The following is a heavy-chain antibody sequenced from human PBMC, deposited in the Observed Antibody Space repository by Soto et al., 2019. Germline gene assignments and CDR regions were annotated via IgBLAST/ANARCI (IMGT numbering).Heavy chain of an antibody. CDR3: GTVFEK. J-gene: IGHJ3*02. V-gene: IGHV3-74*01. Sequence: EVQVVESGGGLFQPGGSWRLSCPASGFTFPNYWMHWVRQVPGEGLVWVSRMDNHGDGTSYADFVKGRFTISRDNAKNTLYLQMNSLRVEDTAIYYCGTVFEKWGQGTMVTVSS. CDR2: MDNHGDGT. CDR1: GFTFPNYW.